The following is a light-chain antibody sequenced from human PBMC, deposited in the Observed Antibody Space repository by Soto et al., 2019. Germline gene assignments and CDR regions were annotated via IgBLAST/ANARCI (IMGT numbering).Light chain of an antibody. V-gene: IGKV3-20*01. Sequence: DIVLTQSPGTLSLSPGERATLSCRASQSVSSNHLAWYQQKPGQAPRLLVAGGSSRAAGIPVRFSGSGSETDFTLTILRLEHEDVAVYYCQQYSSSRTFGQGTRVDIK. CDR2: GGS. CDR3: QQYSSSRT. J-gene: IGKJ1*01. CDR1: QSVSSNH.